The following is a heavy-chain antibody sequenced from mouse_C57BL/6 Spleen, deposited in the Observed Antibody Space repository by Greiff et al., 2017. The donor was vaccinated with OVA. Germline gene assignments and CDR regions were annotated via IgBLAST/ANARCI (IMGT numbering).Heavy chain of an antibody. CDR3: TTATVVDYAMDY. Sequence: EVQLQQSGAELVRPGASVKLSCTASGFNFKDYYMHWVKQRPEQGLEWIGRIDPEDGDTEYAPKLQGKATLTADTSSNPAYLQLSSLTSEDSAVSCCTTATVVDYAMDYWGQGTSVTVSS. CDR2: IDPEDGDT. J-gene: IGHJ4*01. D-gene: IGHD1-1*01. V-gene: IGHV14-1*01. CDR1: GFNFKDYY.